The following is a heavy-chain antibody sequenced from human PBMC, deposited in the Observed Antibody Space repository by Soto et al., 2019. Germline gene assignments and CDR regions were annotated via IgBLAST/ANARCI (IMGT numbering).Heavy chain of an antibody. CDR3: ARSYRFEVVVPAAIRHRPVGYYYYGMDV. Sequence: GESLKISCKGSGYSFTSYWIGWVRQMPGKGLEWMGIIYPGDSDTRYSPSFQGQVTISADKSISTAYLQWSSLKASDTAMYYCARSYRFEVVVPAAIRHRPVGYYYYGMDVWGQGTTVTVSS. J-gene: IGHJ6*02. D-gene: IGHD2-2*02. CDR1: GYSFTSYW. V-gene: IGHV5-51*01. CDR2: IYPGDSDT.